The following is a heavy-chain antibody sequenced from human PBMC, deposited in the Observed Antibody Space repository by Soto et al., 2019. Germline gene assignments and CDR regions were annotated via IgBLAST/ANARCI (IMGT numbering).Heavy chain of an antibody. CDR2: INAGNGNT. CDR3: ARSIVVVTALDY. D-gene: IGHD2-21*02. CDR1: GYTFTSYA. V-gene: IGHV1-3*01. Sequence: QVQLVQCGAEVKKPGASVKVSCKASGYTFTSYAMHWVRQAPGQRLEWMGWINAGNGNTKYSQKFQGRVTITRDTSASTAYMELSCLRSEDTAVYYCARSIVVVTALDYWGQGTLVTVSS. J-gene: IGHJ4*02.